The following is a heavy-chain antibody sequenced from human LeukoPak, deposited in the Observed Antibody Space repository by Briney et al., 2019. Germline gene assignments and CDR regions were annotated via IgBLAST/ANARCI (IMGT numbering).Heavy chain of an antibody. D-gene: IGHD6-13*01. V-gene: IGHV4-34*01. CDR1: GGSFSGYY. J-gene: IGHJ5*02. CDR2: INHSGST. Sequence: PSETLSLTCAVYGGSFSGYYWSWIRQPPGKGLEWIGEINHSGSTNYIPSLKSRVTISVDTSKDQFSLKLSSVTAADTAVYFCARRILRSSWLKGKENNWFDPWGQGTLVTVSS. CDR3: ARRILRSSWLKGKENNWFDP.